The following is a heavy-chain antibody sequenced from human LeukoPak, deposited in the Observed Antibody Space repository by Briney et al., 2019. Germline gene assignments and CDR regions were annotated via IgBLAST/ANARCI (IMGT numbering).Heavy chain of an antibody. CDR2: INHSGST. CDR1: GGSFSGYY. J-gene: IGHJ5*02. D-gene: IGHD2-15*01. V-gene: IGHV4-34*01. Sequence: SETLSLTCAVYGGSFSGYYWSWIRQPPGKGLEWIGEINHSGSTNYNPSLKSRVTISVDTSKNQFSLKLSSVTAADTAVYYCARSFLDIVVVVAATPGLNWFDPWGQGTLVTVSS. CDR3: ARSFLDIVVVVAATPGLNWFDP.